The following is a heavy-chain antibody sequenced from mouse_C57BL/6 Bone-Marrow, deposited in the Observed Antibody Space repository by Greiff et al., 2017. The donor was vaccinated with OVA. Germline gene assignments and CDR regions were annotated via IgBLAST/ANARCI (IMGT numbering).Heavy chain of an antibody. Sequence: QVQLQQPGAELVRPGTSVKLSCKASGYTFTRYWMHWVKQRPGQGLEWLGVIDPSDSYTNYNQKFKGKSTLTVDTSSSTAYMQLSSLTSEDSAVYYCARSPWFAYWGQGTLVTVSA. V-gene: IGHV1-59*01. CDR2: IDPSDSYT. CDR1: GYTFTRYW. CDR3: ARSPWFAY. J-gene: IGHJ3*01.